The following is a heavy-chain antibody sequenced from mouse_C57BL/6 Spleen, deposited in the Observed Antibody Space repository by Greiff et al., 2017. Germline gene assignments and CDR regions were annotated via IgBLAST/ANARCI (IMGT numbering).Heavy chain of an antibody. J-gene: IGHJ4*01. V-gene: IGHV1-53*01. Sequence: QVQLQQSGTELVKPGASVKLSCKASGYTFTSYWMHWVKQRPGQGLEWIGNINPSNGGTNYNEKFKSKATLTVDKSSSTAYMQRNSLTSEDSAVYYCARLIYYDYDDGYAMDYWGQGTSVTVSS. CDR3: ARLIYYDYDDGYAMDY. CDR1: GYTFTSYW. D-gene: IGHD2-4*01. CDR2: INPSNGGT.